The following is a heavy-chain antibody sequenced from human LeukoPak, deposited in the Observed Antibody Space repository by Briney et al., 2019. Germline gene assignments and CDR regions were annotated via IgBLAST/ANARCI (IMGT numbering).Heavy chain of an antibody. D-gene: IGHD2-15*01. Sequence: GGSLRLSCAVSGFTFSDHYMDWVRQAPGKGLEWVGRTRNKVNSYTTEYAVSVKGRFTISRDDSKNSLYLQMNSLKTEDTAVYYCARGGSWDAFHIWGQGTMVTV. CDR3: ARGGSWDAFHI. CDR2: TRNKVNSYTT. J-gene: IGHJ3*02. V-gene: IGHV3-72*01. CDR1: GFTFSDHY.